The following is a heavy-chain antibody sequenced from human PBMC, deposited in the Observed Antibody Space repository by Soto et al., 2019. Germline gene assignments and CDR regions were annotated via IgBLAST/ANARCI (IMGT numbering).Heavy chain of an antibody. CDR3: ARAPRDAWEVAGY. Sequence: SGGSLRLSCAASGFTFSSHWMHWVRQAPGKGLEWVSRMNSDGSITRYADSVKGRFTISRDNAKNTLYLQMNSLRAEDTAVYYCARAPRDAWEVAGYWGKGSLVTVSS. V-gene: IGHV3-74*01. CDR2: MNSDGSIT. CDR1: GFTFSSHW. D-gene: IGHD1-26*01. J-gene: IGHJ4*02.